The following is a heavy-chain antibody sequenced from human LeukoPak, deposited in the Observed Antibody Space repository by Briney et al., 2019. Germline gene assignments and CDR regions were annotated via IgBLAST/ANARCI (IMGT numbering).Heavy chain of an antibody. CDR2: INPNSGRT. V-gene: IGHV1-2*02. J-gene: IGHJ5*02. CDR1: GYTFTGYY. Sequence: ASVKVSCKASGYTFTGYYMHWVRQAPGQGLEWMGWINPNSGRTNYAQKFQGRVTMTRDTSISTAYMELSRLRSDDTAVYYCARDIAALNWFDPWGQGTLVTVSS. D-gene: IGHD6-6*01. CDR3: ARDIAALNWFDP.